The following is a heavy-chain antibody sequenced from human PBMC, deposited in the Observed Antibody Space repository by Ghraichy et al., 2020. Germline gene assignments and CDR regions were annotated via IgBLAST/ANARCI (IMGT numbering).Heavy chain of an antibody. D-gene: IGHD6-13*01. J-gene: IGHJ4*02. V-gene: IGHV4-39*01. CDR3: ARVKSWESYYFDY. CDR1: GGSISSSSYY. Sequence: SETLSLTCSVSGGSISSSSYYWGWIRQPPGKGLEWIGTIYYNGDTYYHSPLKSRVTISVDTSENQFSLKLSSVTAADTALYYCARVKSWESYYFDYWGQGTLVTVSS. CDR2: IYYNGDT.